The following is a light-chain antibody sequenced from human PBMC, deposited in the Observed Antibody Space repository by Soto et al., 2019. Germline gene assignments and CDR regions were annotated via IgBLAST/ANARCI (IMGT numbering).Light chain of an antibody. CDR3: QHLNSWPPIT. Sequence: DIPLTQSPSFLSASVGDTVTITCRASQDISSYLAWYQQKPGKAPKVLIHTASTLESGVPPRFSGSGSATHFTLTISNLQPEDFATYYCQHLNSWPPITFGQGTRLDIK. CDR2: TAS. CDR1: QDISSY. V-gene: IGKV1-9*01. J-gene: IGKJ5*01.